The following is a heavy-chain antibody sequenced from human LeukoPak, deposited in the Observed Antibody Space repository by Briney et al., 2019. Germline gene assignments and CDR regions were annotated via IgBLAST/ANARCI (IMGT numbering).Heavy chain of an antibody. D-gene: IGHD3-10*01. CDR2: MNPNSGNT. J-gene: IGHJ4*02. CDR3: ARSGRYYYGSVSYYKPLGY. V-gene: IGHV1-8*01. Sequence: ASVKVSCKASGYTFTSYDINWVRQATGQGLEWMGWMNPNSGNTGYAQKFQGRVTMTRNTSISTAYMELSSLRSEDTAVYYCARSGRYYYGSVSYYKPLGYWGQGTLVTVSS. CDR1: GYTFTSYD.